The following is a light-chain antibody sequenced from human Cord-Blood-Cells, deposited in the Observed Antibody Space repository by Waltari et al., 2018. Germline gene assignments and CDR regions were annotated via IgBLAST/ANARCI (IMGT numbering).Light chain of an antibody. CDR3: QQYYSTPYT. J-gene: IGKJ2*01. V-gene: IGKV4-1*01. Sequence: DIVMTKSPDSMAVSLGERATINCKSSQGVLYSSNNKNYLAWYQQKPGQPPKLLIYWASTRESGVPDRFSGSGSGTDFTLTISSLQAEDVAVYYCQQYYSTPYTFGQGTKLEIK. CDR1: QGVLYSSNNKNY. CDR2: WAS.